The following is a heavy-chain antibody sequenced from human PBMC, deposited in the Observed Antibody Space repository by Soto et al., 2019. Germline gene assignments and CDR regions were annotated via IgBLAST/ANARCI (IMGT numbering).Heavy chain of an antibody. D-gene: IGHD5-12*01. J-gene: IGHJ4*02. CDR1: GGSFSGYY. V-gene: IGHV4-34*01. Sequence: QVQLQQWGAGLLKPSETLSLTCAVYGGSFSGYYWSWIRQPPGKGLEWIGEINHSGSTNYNPSLKSRVTISVDTSKNQFSLKLSSVTAADTAVYYCARFMRRWLQQGLDYWGQGTLVTVSS. CDR2: INHSGST. CDR3: ARFMRRWLQQGLDY.